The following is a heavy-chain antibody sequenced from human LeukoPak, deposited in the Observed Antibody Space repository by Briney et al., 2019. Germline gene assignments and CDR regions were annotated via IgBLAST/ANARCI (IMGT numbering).Heavy chain of an antibody. CDR2: IYHSGST. V-gene: IGHV4-39*07. J-gene: IGHJ5*01. Sequence: SETLSLTCTVSGGSISGSSYYWGWIRQPPGKGLEWIGSIYHSGSTYYNASLKSRVTISVDTSKNQFSLKLSSVTAADTAVYFCARLHGDYGSWFDSWGQGTLVTVSS. CDR3: ARLHGDYGSWFDS. CDR1: GGSISGSSYY. D-gene: IGHD4-17*01.